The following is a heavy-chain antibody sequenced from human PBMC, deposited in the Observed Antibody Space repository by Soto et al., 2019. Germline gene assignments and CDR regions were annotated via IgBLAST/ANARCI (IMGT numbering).Heavy chain of an antibody. CDR2: IIPIFGTA. CDR1: GGTFSSYA. J-gene: IGHJ6*02. Sequence: QVQLVQSGAEVKKPGSSVKVSCKASGGTFSSYAISWVRQAPGQGLEWIGGIIPIFGTANYAQKFQGRVTITADESTSTAYMELSSLRSEDTAVYYGARDAGITMIGGYGMDVWGQGTTVTGSS. CDR3: ARDAGITMIGGYGMDV. D-gene: IGHD3-22*01. V-gene: IGHV1-69*01.